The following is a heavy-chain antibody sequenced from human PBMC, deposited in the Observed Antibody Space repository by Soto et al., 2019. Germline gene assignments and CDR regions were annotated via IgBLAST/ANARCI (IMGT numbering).Heavy chain of an antibody. CDR3: ARRPLDY. J-gene: IGHJ4*02. V-gene: IGHV1-46*01. CDR1: GYPCTSYY. Sequence: QVQLGQSGAEVKNPGAAVKVSCKASGYPCTSYYMHWVRQAPGQGREWMGIINPSGGSTSYAQKFQGRVTMTRDTCTSTVYMEVNSLRSEDTAVYYCARRPLDYWGQGTLVTVSS. CDR2: INPSGGST.